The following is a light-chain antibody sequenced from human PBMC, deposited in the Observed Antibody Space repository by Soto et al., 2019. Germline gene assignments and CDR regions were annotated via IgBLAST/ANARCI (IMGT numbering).Light chain of an antibody. J-gene: IGKJ4*01. Sequence: EMLMTQSPAYLSVSPGEGAILSCRASLSVGRKLAWYQQKPGQAPRLLIYGASTRATGVPTRFSGSRSGAEFTLTINSLQSEDFAVYYCQPYNNWPLTFGGGTKVDSK. V-gene: IGKV3-15*01. CDR3: QPYNNWPLT. CDR2: GAS. CDR1: LSVGRK.